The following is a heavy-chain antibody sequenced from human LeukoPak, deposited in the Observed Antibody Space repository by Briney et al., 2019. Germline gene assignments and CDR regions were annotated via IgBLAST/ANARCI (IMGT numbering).Heavy chain of an antibody. Sequence: ASVKVSCKASGYTFTSYDINWVRQATGQGLGWMGWMNPNSGNTGYAQKFQGRVTMTRNTSISTAYMELSRLRSENTAVYYCAVGFSGMVRGVIGYWGQGTLVTVSS. CDR2: MNPNSGNT. V-gene: IGHV1-8*01. J-gene: IGHJ4*02. D-gene: IGHD3-10*01. CDR3: AVGFSGMVRGVIGY. CDR1: GYTFTSYD.